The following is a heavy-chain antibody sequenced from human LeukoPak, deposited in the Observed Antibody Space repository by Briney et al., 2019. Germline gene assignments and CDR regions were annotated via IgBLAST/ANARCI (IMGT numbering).Heavy chain of an antibody. CDR3: TKDRVWNSFDS. CDR2: INTDGSST. V-gene: IGHV3-74*01. Sequence: GGSLRLSCAASGFTFSNHWMNWVRQAPGKGLVWVSRINTDGSSTTYADSVKGRFTISRDNAKNTLYLQMNSLKNEDTAVYYCTKDRVWNSFDSWGQGTLVTVSS. D-gene: IGHD1-1*01. J-gene: IGHJ4*02. CDR1: GFTFSNHW.